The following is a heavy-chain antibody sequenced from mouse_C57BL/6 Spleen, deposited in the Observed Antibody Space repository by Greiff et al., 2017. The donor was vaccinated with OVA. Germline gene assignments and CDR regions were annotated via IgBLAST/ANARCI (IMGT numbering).Heavy chain of an antibody. J-gene: IGHJ2*01. CDR1: GYTFTSYW. Sequence: QVHVKQPGTELVKPGASVKLSCKASGYTFTSYWMHWVKQRPGQGLEWIGNINPSNGGTNYNEKFKSKATLTVDKSSSTAYMQLSSLTSEDSAVYCCARSDYGSSYDYWGQGTTLTVSA. V-gene: IGHV1-53*01. CDR2: INPSNGGT. D-gene: IGHD1-1*01. CDR3: ARSDYGSSYDY.